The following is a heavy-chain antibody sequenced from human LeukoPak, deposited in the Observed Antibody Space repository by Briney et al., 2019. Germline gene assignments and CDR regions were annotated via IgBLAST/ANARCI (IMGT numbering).Heavy chain of an antibody. CDR3: ARFSLGYDAFDI. D-gene: IGHD3-22*01. CDR1: GGSFSGYY. Sequence: SETLSLTCAVYGGSFSGYYWTWIRQPPGRGLEWIGEINHSGSTTYNPSLKSRVTISVNTSKNQFSLKLSSVTAADTAVYYCARFSLGYDAFDIWGQGTMVTVSS. J-gene: IGHJ3*02. CDR2: INHSGST. V-gene: IGHV4-34*01.